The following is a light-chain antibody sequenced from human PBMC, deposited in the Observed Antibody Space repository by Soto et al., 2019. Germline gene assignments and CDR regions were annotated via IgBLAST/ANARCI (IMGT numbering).Light chain of an antibody. Sequence: ENVLTQSPGTLYLSPGAGATLSCSASQTVNSDYLAWYQQKPGQSPRLLIYDAVRRATGIPDRFSGSGSGRDFTLTISRLEHEEFAVFYCQQYGTSPWTCGQGTNMEIK. CDR1: QTVNSDY. J-gene: IGKJ1*01. CDR2: DAV. V-gene: IGKV3-20*01. CDR3: QQYGTSPWT.